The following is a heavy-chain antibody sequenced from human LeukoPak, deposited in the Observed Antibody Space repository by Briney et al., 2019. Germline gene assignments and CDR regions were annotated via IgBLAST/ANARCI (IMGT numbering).Heavy chain of an antibody. V-gene: IGHV3-66*01. Sequence: GGSLRLSCAASGFTVSSNYMSWVRQAPGKGPEWVSVIYSGGSTYYADSVRGRFTISRDNSKNTVYLQMNSLRAEDTAVYYCARDSALYDRSGYNPGLDYWGQGTLVTVSS. CDR2: IYSGGST. D-gene: IGHD3-22*01. J-gene: IGHJ4*02. CDR3: ARDSALYDRSGYNPGLDY. CDR1: GFTVSSNY.